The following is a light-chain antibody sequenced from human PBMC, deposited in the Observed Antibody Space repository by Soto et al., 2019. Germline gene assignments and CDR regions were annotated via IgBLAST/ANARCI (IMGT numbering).Light chain of an antibody. CDR3: QQYNNWPPWT. J-gene: IGKJ1*01. Sequence: EIVMTQSPATLSVSPGERATLSCRASHSVNSNLAWYQQKPGQAPMLLIYDASTRATGIPARFSGSGSGTDFTLTISSLQSEDFAVYYCQQYNNWPPWTFGQGTKVEIK. CDR1: HSVNSN. V-gene: IGKV3-15*01. CDR2: DAS.